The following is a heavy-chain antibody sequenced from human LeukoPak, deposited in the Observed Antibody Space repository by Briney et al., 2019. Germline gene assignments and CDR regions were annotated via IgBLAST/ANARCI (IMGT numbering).Heavy chain of an antibody. Sequence: ASVKVSCKASGYTFTSYDINWVRQATGRGLEWMGWMNPNSGNTGYAQKFQGRVTITRNTSISTAYMELSSLRSEDTAVYYCARAAAGTGYYFDYWGQGTLVTVSS. CDR1: GYTFTSYD. V-gene: IGHV1-8*03. D-gene: IGHD6-13*01. CDR3: ARAAAGTGYYFDY. J-gene: IGHJ4*02. CDR2: MNPNSGNT.